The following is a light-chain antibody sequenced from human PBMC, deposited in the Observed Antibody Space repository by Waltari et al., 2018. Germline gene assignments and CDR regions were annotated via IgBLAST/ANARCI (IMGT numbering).Light chain of an antibody. V-gene: IGKV3-20*01. CDR3: QHYVRLPVT. CDR1: QTIRGS. Sequence: EIVLTQSPGTLSLSPGERATLSCRASQTIRGSLAWYKQKPGQAPRLLSYGASSRAAGIPGRFSGSGSGTDFSLTISRLEPEDFAVYYCQHYVRLPVTFGRGTKVEIK. J-gene: IGKJ4*02. CDR2: GAS.